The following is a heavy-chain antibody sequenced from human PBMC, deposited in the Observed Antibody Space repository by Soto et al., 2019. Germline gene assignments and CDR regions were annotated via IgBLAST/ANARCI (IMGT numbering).Heavy chain of an antibody. CDR2: INPRGGSA. CDR1: GYTFTNYY. D-gene: IGHD1-1*01. CDR3: ARDLPTTTRASDY. Sequence: ASVKVSCKASGYTFTNYYIHWVRQAPGQGLEWMGIINPRGGSANFAQRFQGRITMTGDTSTNTVYMELSSLRSEDTAVYYCARDLPTTTRASDYWGQGTLVTVSS. J-gene: IGHJ4*02. V-gene: IGHV1-46*01.